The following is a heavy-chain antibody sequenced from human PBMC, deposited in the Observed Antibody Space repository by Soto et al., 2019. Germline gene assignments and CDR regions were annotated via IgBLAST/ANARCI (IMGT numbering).Heavy chain of an antibody. D-gene: IGHD3-9*01. CDR1: GGSLSSYY. Sequence: SETLSLTCVVSGGSLSSYYWSWIRQPPGKGLEWIGYIYYSGSTNYNPSLKSRVTISVDTSKNQFSLKLRSVSADDTAVYFCARVSYFRGSDWLFAFDSWGQGALVTVSS. J-gene: IGHJ4*02. V-gene: IGHV4-59*01. CDR2: IYYSGST. CDR3: ARVSYFRGSDWLFAFDS.